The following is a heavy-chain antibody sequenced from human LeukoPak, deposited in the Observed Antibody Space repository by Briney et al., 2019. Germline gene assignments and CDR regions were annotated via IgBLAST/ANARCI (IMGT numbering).Heavy chain of an antibody. CDR1: GDSISSGDYY. D-gene: IGHD5-18*01. CDR3: ARHRGYSYGKGFNYYMDV. V-gene: IGHV4-61*02. Sequence: SETLSLTCTVSGDSISSGDYYWSWIRQPAGKGLEWIGRISSSGSTNYNPSLKSRVTISVDTSKNQFSLKLSSVTAADTAVYYCARHRGYSYGKGFNYYMDVWGKGTTVTISS. J-gene: IGHJ6*03. CDR2: ISSSGST.